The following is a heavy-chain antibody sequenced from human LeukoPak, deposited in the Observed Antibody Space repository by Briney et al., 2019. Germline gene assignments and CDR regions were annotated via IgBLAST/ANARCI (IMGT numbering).Heavy chain of an antibody. Sequence: GESLKISCEASGYNFATSWIAWVRQMPGRGLEWMGIVYPSGSDTRYSPSFQGQVTISADKSINTAYLQWTNLKASDSGIYFCARQAGQLVDYWGQGTQVIVSS. CDR2: VYPSGSDT. CDR3: ARQAGQLVDY. CDR1: GYNFATSW. J-gene: IGHJ4*02. V-gene: IGHV5-51*01. D-gene: IGHD6-13*01.